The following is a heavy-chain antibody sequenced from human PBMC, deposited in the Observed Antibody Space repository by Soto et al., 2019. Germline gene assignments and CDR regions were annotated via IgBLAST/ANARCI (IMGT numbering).Heavy chain of an antibody. CDR3: ARCVSGCSGWYEDFDY. J-gene: IGHJ4*01. D-gene: IGHD6-19*01. CDR1: GGTFSNYA. V-gene: IGHV1-69*01. CDR2: IIPIFGTA. Sequence: QVQLVQSGAEVKKPGSSVKVSCKASGGTFSNYAFSWVRQAPGQGLEWMGGIIPIFGTANYAQKFHGRFTITADESTSTAYMELSSLRSEDTALYYCARCVSGCSGWYEDFDYWGHGTLVTVSS.